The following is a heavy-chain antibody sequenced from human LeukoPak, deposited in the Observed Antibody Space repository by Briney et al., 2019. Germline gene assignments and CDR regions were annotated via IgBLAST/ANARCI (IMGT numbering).Heavy chain of an antibody. D-gene: IGHD6-13*01. CDR2: VYYTGRI. CDR3: ARGFFTSSSWEPSGWFDP. J-gene: IGHJ5*02. Sequence: SETLSLTCAVYGGSFSNYYWSWIRQPPGKGLEWIGSVYYTGRIYYNPSLKSRVTISIDTSKNQFSLKVNSATAADTAVYYCARGFFTSSSWEPSGWFDPWGQGTLVTVSS. V-gene: IGHV4-34*01. CDR1: GGSFSNYY.